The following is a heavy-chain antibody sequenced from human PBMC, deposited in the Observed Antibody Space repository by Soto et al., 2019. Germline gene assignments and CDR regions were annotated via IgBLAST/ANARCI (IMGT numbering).Heavy chain of an antibody. Sequence: EVQLVESGGGLVQPGGSLRLSCAASGFTFSTHSMNWVRQAPGKGLEWISYITGSSITMYADSVKGRFTISRDNAKNSLYLQMNRLRAEDTDVYFCVGEVGFQLIYWGQGNLVTVS. CDR1: GFTFSTHS. CDR2: ITGSSITM. CDR3: VGEVGFQLIY. V-gene: IGHV3-48*01. D-gene: IGHD1-26*01. J-gene: IGHJ4*02.